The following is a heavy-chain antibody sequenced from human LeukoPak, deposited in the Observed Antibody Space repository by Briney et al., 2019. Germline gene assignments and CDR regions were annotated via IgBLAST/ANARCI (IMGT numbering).Heavy chain of an antibody. CDR1: GFTFSSST. CDR2: ISYDGSNK. J-gene: IGHJ4*02. V-gene: IGHV3-30*04. D-gene: IGHD1-26*01. Sequence: GGSLRLSCAASGFTFSSSTMHWVRQAPGKGLEWVAVISYDGSNKYYADSVKGRFTISRDNSKNTLFLQMNSLSAGDTAVYYCAKEGGGYFDYWGQGTLDTVSS. CDR3: AKEGGGYFDY.